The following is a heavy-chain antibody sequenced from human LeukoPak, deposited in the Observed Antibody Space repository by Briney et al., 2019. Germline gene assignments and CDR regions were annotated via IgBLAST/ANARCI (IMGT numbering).Heavy chain of an antibody. V-gene: IGHV4-39*01. J-gene: IGHJ6*03. Sequence: SETLSLTCTVSGGSISSGAYYWGWIRQPPGKGLEWIGSIYYSGSTYYNPSLKSRVTISVDTSKNQFSLKLSSVTAADTAVYYCARRPYSSSSGLATYMDVWGKGTTVTVSS. CDR3: ARRPYSSSSGLATYMDV. CDR1: GGSISSGAYY. D-gene: IGHD6-6*01. CDR2: IYYSGST.